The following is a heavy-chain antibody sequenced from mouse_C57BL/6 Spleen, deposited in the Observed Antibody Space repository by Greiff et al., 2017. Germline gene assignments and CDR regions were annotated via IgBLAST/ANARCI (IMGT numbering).Heavy chain of an antibody. CDR1: GYTFTSYW. J-gene: IGHJ3*01. D-gene: IGHD2-1*01. CDR3: ARAGNYGSWFAY. CDR2: INPSNGGT. V-gene: IGHV1-53*01. Sequence: QVQLQQPGTELVKPGASVKLSCKASGYTFTSYWMHWVKQRPGQGLEWIGNINPSNGGTNYNEKFKSKATLTVDKSSSTAYMQRSSLTSEDSAVYYWARAGNYGSWFAYWGQGTLVTVSA.